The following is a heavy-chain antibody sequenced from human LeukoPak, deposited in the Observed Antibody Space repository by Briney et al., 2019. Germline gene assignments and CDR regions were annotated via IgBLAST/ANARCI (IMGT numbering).Heavy chain of an antibody. V-gene: IGHV3-48*03. D-gene: IGHD1-26*01. CDR3: ARTVGATDSLDY. Sequence: GGSLRLSCAASGFTFSSYEMKWVRQAPGKGLEWVSYISSSGSFIYYADSVRGRFTISRDSAKNSLYLQMNSLRAEDTAVYYCARTVGATDSLDYWGQGTLVTVSS. CDR2: ISSSGSFI. J-gene: IGHJ4*02. CDR1: GFTFSSYE.